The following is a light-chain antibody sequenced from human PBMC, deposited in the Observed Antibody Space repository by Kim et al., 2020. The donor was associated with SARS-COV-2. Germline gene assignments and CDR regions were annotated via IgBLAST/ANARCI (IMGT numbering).Light chain of an antibody. CDR2: GAS. CDR3: QQRRNWPIT. CDR1: QSVNNY. Sequence: EIVLTQSPATLSLSPGERATLACRASQSVNNYLAWYQQKPGQAPRLLIYGASNRATGIPARFSGSGSGTDFTLTISSLEPEDFALYYCQQRRNWPITFGQGTRLEIK. J-gene: IGKJ5*01. V-gene: IGKV3-11*01.